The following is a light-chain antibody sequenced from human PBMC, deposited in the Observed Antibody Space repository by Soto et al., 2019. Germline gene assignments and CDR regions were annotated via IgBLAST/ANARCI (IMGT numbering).Light chain of an antibody. V-gene: IGLV2-11*01. Sequence: QSVLTQPRSVSGSPGQSVTISCTGTSSDVGGYNYVSWYQQHPAKAPKLLIYDVTKRPSGVPDRFSGSKSGNTASLIISGLQAEDEADYYCCSYAGTYTLYVFGTGTKVTV. CDR2: DVT. CDR1: SSDVGGYNY. CDR3: CSYAGTYTLYV. J-gene: IGLJ1*01.